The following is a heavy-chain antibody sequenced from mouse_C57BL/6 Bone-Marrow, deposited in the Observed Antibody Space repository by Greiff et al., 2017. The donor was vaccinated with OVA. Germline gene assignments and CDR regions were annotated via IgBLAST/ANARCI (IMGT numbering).Heavy chain of an antibody. CDR1: GYTFTDYY. Sequence: EVQLQQSGPVLVKPGASVKMSCKASGYTFTDYYMNWVKQSHGKSLEWIGVINPYNGGTSYNQKFKGKATLTVDKSSSTAYMELNSLTSEDSAVYYCARSDYPYYYAMDYWGQGTSVTVSS. V-gene: IGHV1-19*01. CDR2: INPYNGGT. J-gene: IGHJ4*01. CDR3: ARSDYPYYYAMDY. D-gene: IGHD2-4*01.